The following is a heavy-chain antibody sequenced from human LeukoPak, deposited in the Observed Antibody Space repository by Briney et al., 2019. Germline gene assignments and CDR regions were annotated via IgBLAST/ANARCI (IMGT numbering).Heavy chain of an antibody. V-gene: IGHV4-39*01. Sequence: SETLSLTCTISGGSIRNNYYYWDGIRQPPGKGLEWIGSIYYSGSIYYNPSLKSRLTISVDTSKSQFSLNLASVTAADTAIYYCARRNRGIVGAPFDFWGQGTLVTVSS. D-gene: IGHD1-26*01. CDR3: ARRNRGIVGAPFDF. CDR1: GGSIRNNYYY. CDR2: IYYSGSI. J-gene: IGHJ4*02.